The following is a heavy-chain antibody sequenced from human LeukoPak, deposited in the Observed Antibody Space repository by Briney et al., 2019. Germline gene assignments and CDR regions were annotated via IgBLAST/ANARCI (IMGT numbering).Heavy chain of an antibody. CDR1: GFTFNNYW. CDR3: ASDPYDWCGYCAFVI. V-gene: IGHV3-7*01. CDR2: IKQDESEK. D-gene: IGHD3-22*01. Sequence: PGGSLRLSCAASGFTFNNYWMTWVRQAPGKGLEWVANIKQDESEKQYVDSVKGRFTISRDNAKKSLYLQMNNLRAEDTAVYYCASDPYDWCGYCAFVIWGQGTIVTVSS. J-gene: IGHJ3*02.